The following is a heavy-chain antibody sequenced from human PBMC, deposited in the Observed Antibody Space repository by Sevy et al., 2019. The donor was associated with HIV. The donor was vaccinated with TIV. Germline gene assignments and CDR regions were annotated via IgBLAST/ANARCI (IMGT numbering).Heavy chain of an antibody. D-gene: IGHD6-19*01. CDR1: GFTFSRYS. J-gene: IGHJ4*02. CDR2: IGSTGPTI. CDR3: ARPGSGWFEFDS. Sequence: GGSLRLSCVASGFTFSRYSMNWVRQAPGKGLEWVSNIGSTGPTIYYADSVKGRFAISRDNAKNSLYLQMNSLREEDTAVYYCARPGSGWFEFDSWGQGTLVTVSS. V-gene: IGHV3-48*02.